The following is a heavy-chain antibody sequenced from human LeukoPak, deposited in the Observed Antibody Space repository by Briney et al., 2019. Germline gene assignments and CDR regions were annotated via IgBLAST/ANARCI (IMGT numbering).Heavy chain of an antibody. D-gene: IGHD3-10*01. J-gene: IGHJ4*02. CDR3: ARDLGVGSGSYYFDY. V-gene: IGHV3-64*01. Sequence: QPGGSQRLACAASGFTFSSYAMHWVRQAPGKGLEYVSAISSNGGSTYYANSVKGRFTISRDNSKNTLYLQMGSLRAEDMAVYYCARDLGVGSGSYYFDYWGQGTLVTVSS. CDR2: ISSNGGST. CDR1: GFTFSSYA.